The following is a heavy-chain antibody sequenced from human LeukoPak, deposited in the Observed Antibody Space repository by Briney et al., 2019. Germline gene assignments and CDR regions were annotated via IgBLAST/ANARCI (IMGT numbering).Heavy chain of an antibody. V-gene: IGHV3-48*04. J-gene: IGHJ5*02. D-gene: IGHD2-15*01. CDR2: ISDSSITM. CDR3: ARDGGFCSGGFCYRLFDP. Sequence: GGSLRLSCAASGFTLSSHNMVRVRQPPGKGLEWISYISDSSITMYYADSVKGRFTISRDNAKNSLYLQMNSLRAEDTAVYYCARDGGFCSGGFCYRLFDPWGQGTLVTVSS. CDR1: GFTLSSHN.